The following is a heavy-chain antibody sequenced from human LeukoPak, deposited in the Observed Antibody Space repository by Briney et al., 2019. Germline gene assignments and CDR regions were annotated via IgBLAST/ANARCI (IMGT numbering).Heavy chain of an antibody. Sequence: GGSLRLSCAASGFTFRSYAMSWVRQAPGKGLEWVSGISGSGGSTHYADSVKDRFTISRDNSKNTLYLQMNSLRAEDTAVYYCAKETVVVVAATPDAFDIWGQGTMVTVSS. J-gene: IGHJ3*02. CDR1: GFTFRSYA. V-gene: IGHV3-23*01. CDR3: AKETVVVVAATPDAFDI. D-gene: IGHD2-15*01. CDR2: ISGSGGST.